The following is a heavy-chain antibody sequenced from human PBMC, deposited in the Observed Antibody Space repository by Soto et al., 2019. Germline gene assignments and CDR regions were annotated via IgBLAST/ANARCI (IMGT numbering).Heavy chain of an antibody. V-gene: IGHV2-5*02. CDR1: GFSLTSHHMG. CDR3: AHAGDYDLLSFDH. Sequence: QITLRESGPALVRPVQTLTLTCTFSGFSLTSHHMGVAWIRQPPGKAMEWLALIYWDDDERFNPSLKDRLASSKDTSKNQVVLTMTNMGPLDTATYFCAHAGDYDLLSFDHWGPGTLVTVSS. J-gene: IGHJ4*02. CDR2: IYWDDDE. D-gene: IGHD4-17*01.